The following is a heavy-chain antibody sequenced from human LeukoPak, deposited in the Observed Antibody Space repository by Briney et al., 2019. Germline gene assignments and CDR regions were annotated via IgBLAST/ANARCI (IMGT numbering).Heavy chain of an antibody. Sequence: TGVSLRLSCAASGFTFSSYAMSWVRQAPGKGLEWFSAISGSGGSTYYADSVKGRFTISRDNSKNTLYLPMNSLRAEDTAVYYCAKSPSSWYAYAFEYWGQGTLVTVSS. V-gene: IGHV3-23*01. CDR1: GFTFSSYA. J-gene: IGHJ4*02. D-gene: IGHD6-13*01. CDR2: ISGSGGST. CDR3: AKSPSSWYAYAFEY.